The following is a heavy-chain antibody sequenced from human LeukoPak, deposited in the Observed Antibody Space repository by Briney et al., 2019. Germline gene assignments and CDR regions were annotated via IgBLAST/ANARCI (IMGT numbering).Heavy chain of an antibody. CDR3: ARTDYDSSGYYYGWFDP. J-gene: IGHJ5*02. CDR2: IYTSGST. Sequence: SETLSLTCTVSGGSISSGSYYWSWIRQPAGKGLEWIGRIYTSGSTNYNPSLKSRVTISVDTSKNQSSLKLTSVTAADTAVYYCARTDYDSSGYYYGWFDPWGQGTLVTVSS. V-gene: IGHV4-61*02. CDR1: GGSISSGSYY. D-gene: IGHD3-22*01.